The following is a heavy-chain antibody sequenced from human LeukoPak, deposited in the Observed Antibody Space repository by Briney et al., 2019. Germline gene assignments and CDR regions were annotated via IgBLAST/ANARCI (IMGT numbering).Heavy chain of an antibody. CDR3: ARGYYSSSRFDS. Sequence: GGSLRLSCAASGFIFSRYGMHWVRQAPGKGLVWVSRVNSDGSTTNYADSVKGRFTISRDNAENTLYMRMNSLRPEDTAVYYCARGYYSSSRFDSWGQGTLVTVSS. J-gene: IGHJ4*02. CDR2: VNSDGSTT. V-gene: IGHV3-74*01. CDR1: GFIFSRYG. D-gene: IGHD6-13*01.